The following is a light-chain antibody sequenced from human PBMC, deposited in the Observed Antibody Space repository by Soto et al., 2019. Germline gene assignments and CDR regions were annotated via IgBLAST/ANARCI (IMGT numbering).Light chain of an antibody. CDR3: QQYGGAPYT. J-gene: IGKJ2*01. CDR1: QSVSNDY. V-gene: IGKV3-20*01. Sequence: EIVLTQSPGTLSLSPGERATLSCRASQSVSNDYLAWYQQKPGQAPSLLIYGPFHRDTGIPDRFSGTGSGTDFTLTISRLEPEDFAVYYCQQYGGAPYTFGQGTKLDIK. CDR2: GPF.